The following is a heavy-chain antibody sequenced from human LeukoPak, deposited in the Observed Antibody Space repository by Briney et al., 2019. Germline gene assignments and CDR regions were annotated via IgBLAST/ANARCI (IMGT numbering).Heavy chain of an antibody. CDR3: ARGLIAVAGQREDY. J-gene: IGHJ4*02. CDR1: GGTFSSYA. Sequence: ASVKVSCKASGGTFSSYAISWVRQAPGQGLEWMGRIIPILGIANYAQKFQGRVTITADKSTSTAYMELSSLRSEDTAVYYCARGLIAVAGQREDYWGQGTLVTVSS. V-gene: IGHV1-69*04. D-gene: IGHD6-19*01. CDR2: IIPILGIA.